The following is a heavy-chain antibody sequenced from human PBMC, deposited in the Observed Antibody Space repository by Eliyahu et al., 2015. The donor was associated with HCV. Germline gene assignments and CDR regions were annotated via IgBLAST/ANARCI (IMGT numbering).Heavy chain of an antibody. CDR2: IYNTGST. Sequence: QVQLQESGPGLVKASGTLSLTCTVSGGSIGSYYWNWIRQPAGKGLEWIGRIYNTGSTNYNPSLKGRVAMSVDTSKNQFSLNVNSVTAADTAVYYCAREIYPYGYGIDYWGQGTLVTVSS. CDR1: GGSIGSYY. CDR3: AREIYPYGYGIDY. V-gene: IGHV4-4*07. J-gene: IGHJ4*02. D-gene: IGHD5-18*01.